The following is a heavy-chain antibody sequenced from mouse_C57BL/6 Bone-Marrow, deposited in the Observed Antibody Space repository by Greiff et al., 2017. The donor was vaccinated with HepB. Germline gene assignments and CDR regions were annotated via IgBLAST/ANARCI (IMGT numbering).Heavy chain of an antibody. J-gene: IGHJ3*01. D-gene: IGHD1-1*01. CDR2: IDPANGNT. V-gene: IGHV14-3*01. CDR1: GFNIKNTY. CDR3: ARFHYGSSYVGFAY. Sequence: EVKLEESVAELVRPGASVKLSCTASGFNIKNTYMHWVKQRPEQGLEWIGRIDPANGNTKYAPKFQGKATITADTSSNTAYLQLSSLTSEDTAIYYCARFHYGSSYVGFAYGGQGTLVTVSA.